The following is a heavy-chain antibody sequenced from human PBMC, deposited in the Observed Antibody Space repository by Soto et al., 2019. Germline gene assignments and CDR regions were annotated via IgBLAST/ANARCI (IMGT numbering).Heavy chain of an antibody. CDR1: GGSFSGYY. CDR2: INHSGST. CDR3: ARVWGGAFEI. D-gene: IGHD3-10*01. Sequence: SSETLSLTCAVYGGSFSGYYWTWIRQPPGTGLEWIGEINHSGSTNYNPSLKSRVTISVDTSKNQFSLKLTSVTAADTAVYYCARVWGGAFEIWGQGTMVTVSS. V-gene: IGHV4-34*01. J-gene: IGHJ3*02.